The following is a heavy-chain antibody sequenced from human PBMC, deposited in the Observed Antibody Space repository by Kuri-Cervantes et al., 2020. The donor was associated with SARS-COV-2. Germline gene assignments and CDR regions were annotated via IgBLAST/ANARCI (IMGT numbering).Heavy chain of an antibody. CDR1: GFTFSSYW. J-gene: IGHJ6*02. Sequence: GGSLRLSCAASGFTFSSYWMSWVRQAPGKGLEWVANIKQDGSEKYYVDSVKGRFTISRDNAKNSLYLQMNSLRAEDTAVYYCAGRRDGAWNENFYAMDVWGQGTTVSVSS. CDR2: IKQDGSEK. D-gene: IGHD1-1*01. V-gene: IGHV3-7*01. CDR3: AGRRDGAWNENFYAMDV.